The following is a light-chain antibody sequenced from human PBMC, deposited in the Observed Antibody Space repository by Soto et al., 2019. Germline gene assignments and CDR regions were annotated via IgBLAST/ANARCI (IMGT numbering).Light chain of an antibody. CDR2: DAS. Sequence: DIQMTQSPSTLSASVGDRVTITCRASQSISSWLAWYQQKPGKAPKLLIYDASSLESGVPSRFSGSGSGTEFTLTISSLQPDAFANYDCQQYNSYWTFGQGTKVEIK. J-gene: IGKJ1*01. V-gene: IGKV1-5*01. CDR3: QQYNSYWT. CDR1: QSISSW.